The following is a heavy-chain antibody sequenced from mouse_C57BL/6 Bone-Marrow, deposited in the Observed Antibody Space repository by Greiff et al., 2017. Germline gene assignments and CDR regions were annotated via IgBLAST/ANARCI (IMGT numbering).Heavy chain of an antibody. Sequence: QVHVKQPGAELVRPGTSVKLSCKASGYTFTSYWMHWVKQRPGQGLEWIGVIDPSDSYTNYNQKFKGKATLTVDTSSSTAYMQLSSLTSEDSAVYYCATDYSTYWYFDVWGTGTTVTVSS. D-gene: IGHD2-5*01. CDR2: IDPSDSYT. J-gene: IGHJ1*03. V-gene: IGHV1-59*01. CDR3: ATDYSTYWYFDV. CDR1: GYTFTSYW.